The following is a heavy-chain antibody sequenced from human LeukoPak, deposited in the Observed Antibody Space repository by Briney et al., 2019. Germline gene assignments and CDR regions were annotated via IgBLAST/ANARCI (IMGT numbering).Heavy chain of an antibody. CDR3: ARAPRWVTTIDY. V-gene: IGHV4-39*07. CDR1: GGSISSSSYY. D-gene: IGHD4-17*01. J-gene: IGHJ4*02. CDR2: IYYSGST. Sequence: SETLSLTCTVSGGSISSSSYYWGWIRQPPGKGLEWIGSIYYSGSTNYNPSLKSRVTISVDTSKNQFSLKLSSVTAADTAVYYCARAPRWVTTIDYWGQGTLVTVSS.